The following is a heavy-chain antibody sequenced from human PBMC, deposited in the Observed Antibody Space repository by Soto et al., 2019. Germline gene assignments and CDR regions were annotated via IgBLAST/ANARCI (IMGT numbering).Heavy chain of an antibody. CDR2: IRNKAKSYTT. D-gene: IGHD3-10*01. V-gene: IGHV3-72*01. CDR1: GFTFSDHY. J-gene: IGHJ3*02. CDR3: ARSGRDDTTWSDDAFDI. Sequence: EVQLVESGGDLVQPGGSLRLSCAASGFTFSDHYMDWVCQAPGKGLEWVGRIRNKAKSYTTEYAASVKGRFTISGDDSKNSLHLQMNSLKTEDTAMYFCARSGRDDTTWSDDAFDIWGQGTVVTVSS.